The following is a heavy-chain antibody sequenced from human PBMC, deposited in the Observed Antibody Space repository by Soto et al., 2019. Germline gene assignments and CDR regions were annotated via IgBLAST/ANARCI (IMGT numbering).Heavy chain of an antibody. V-gene: IGHV4-34*01. CDR2: INHSGST. J-gene: IGHJ6*02. CDR1: GGSSSGYY. D-gene: IGHD6-13*01. CDR3: ARGLTSSWYPTYYYYGMDV. Sequence: SETLSLTCAVYGGSSSGYYWSWIRQPPGKGLEWIGEINHSGSTNYNPSLKSRVTISVDTSKNQFSLKLSSVTAADTAVYYCARGLTSSWYPTYYYYGMDVWGQGTTVTVYS.